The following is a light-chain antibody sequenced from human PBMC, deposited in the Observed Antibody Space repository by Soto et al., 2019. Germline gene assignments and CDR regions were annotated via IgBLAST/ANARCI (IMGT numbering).Light chain of an antibody. CDR3: QQYDSYSLRWT. CDR1: QSISSW. V-gene: IGKV1-5*01. CDR2: DAS. Sequence: DIQMTQSPSTLSASVGDRVTITCRASQSISSWLAWYQQKPGKAPKLLIYDASSLESGVPSRFSGSGSGTESTLTISSPQPDDFATYYCQQYDSYSLRWTFGQGTKVEI. J-gene: IGKJ1*01.